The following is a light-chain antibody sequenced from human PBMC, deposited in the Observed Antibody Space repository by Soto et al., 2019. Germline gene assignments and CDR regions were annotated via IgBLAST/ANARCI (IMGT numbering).Light chain of an antibody. CDR3: QQYNTFSWT. CDR1: QSISSW. V-gene: IGKV1-5*03. CDR2: KAS. J-gene: IGKJ1*01. Sequence: DIQMTQSPSTLSASVGDGVTITCRASQSISSWLAWNQQKPGKVPKLLIYKASSLVSGVPSRFSGSGSGTDFTLTISSLQPDDFAVYYCQQYNTFSWTFGQGTKVEIK.